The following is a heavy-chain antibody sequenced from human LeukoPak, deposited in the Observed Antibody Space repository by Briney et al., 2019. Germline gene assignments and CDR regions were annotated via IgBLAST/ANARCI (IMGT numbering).Heavy chain of an antibody. V-gene: IGHV1-69*13. CDR3: ARDKTGITMIVGGEFDY. Sequence: SVKVSCKASGGTFSSYAISGVRQAPGHGLEWMGGIIPIFGTANYAQKFQGRVTITADESTSTAYMELSSLRSEDTAVYYCARDKTGITMIVGGEFDYWGQGTLVTVSS. CDR1: GGTFSSYA. CDR2: IIPIFGTA. J-gene: IGHJ4*02. D-gene: IGHD3-22*01.